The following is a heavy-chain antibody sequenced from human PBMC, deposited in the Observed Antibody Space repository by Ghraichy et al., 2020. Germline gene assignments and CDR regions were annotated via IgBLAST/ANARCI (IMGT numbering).Heavy chain of an antibody. CDR3: ARETEMATIMN. J-gene: IGHJ4*02. CDR2: INPNNGDT. V-gene: IGHV1-2*02. CDR1: GFSFNGYF. Sequence: ASVKVSCKASGFSFNGYFMQWVRQAPGQGLEWMGWINPNNGDTNYAQKFQGRVTMTTDTSISTAYMELSRLRSDDTAFYYCARETEMATIMNWGQGTLVTVSS. D-gene: IGHD5-24*01.